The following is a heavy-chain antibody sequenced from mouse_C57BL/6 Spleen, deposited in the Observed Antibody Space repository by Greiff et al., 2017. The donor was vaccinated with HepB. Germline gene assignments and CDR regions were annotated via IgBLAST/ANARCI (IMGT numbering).Heavy chain of an antibody. CDR1: GFTFSDYY. J-gene: IGHJ4*01. CDR2: ISNGGGST. Sequence: EVMLVESGGGLVQPGGSLKLSCAASGFTFSDYYMYWVRQTPEKRLEWVAYISNGGGSTYYPDTVKGRFPISRENAKNTLYLQMSRLKSEDTAMYYCARRHYYGSSYDAMDYWGQGTSVTVSS. D-gene: IGHD1-1*01. CDR3: ARRHYYGSSYDAMDY. V-gene: IGHV5-12*01.